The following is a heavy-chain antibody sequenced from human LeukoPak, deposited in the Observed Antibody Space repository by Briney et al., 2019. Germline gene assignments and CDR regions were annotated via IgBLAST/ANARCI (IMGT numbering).Heavy chain of an antibody. CDR2: IYSAGNT. Sequence: GGSLRLSCAASGFSVSNNYMSWVRQAPGKGLEWVSVIYSAGNTYYADSVKGRFTISRDNSKNTVYLQMNSLRAEDTAVYYCARGDDYGGAWYYFDCWGQGTLVTVSS. CDR3: ARGDDYGGAWYYFDC. V-gene: IGHV3-53*01. D-gene: IGHD4-23*01. J-gene: IGHJ4*02. CDR1: GFSVSNNY.